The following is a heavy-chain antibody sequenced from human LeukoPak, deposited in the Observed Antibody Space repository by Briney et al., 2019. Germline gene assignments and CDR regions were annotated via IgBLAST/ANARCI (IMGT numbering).Heavy chain of an antibody. Sequence: SETLSLTCAVSGGSISSSHHYWGWIRQPPGKGLEWIGVIYSSGSTYYNPSLRTRVTISVDTSKNQFSLNLSSVTAADTAVYYCARVIRTTGYYSNPKSASFDFWGQGTLVTVSS. CDR2: IYSSGST. D-gene: IGHD3-9*01. CDR3: ARVIRTTGYYSNPKSASFDF. CDR1: GGSISSSHHY. J-gene: IGHJ4*02. V-gene: IGHV4-39*01.